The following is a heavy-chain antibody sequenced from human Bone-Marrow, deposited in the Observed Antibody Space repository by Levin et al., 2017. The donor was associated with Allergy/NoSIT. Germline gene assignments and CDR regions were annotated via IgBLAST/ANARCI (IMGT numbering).Heavy chain of an antibody. V-gene: IGHV3-21*01. CDR1: GFAFSSYT. J-gene: IGHJ4*02. Sequence: NAGGSLRLSCAASGFAFSSYTVNWVRQAPGKGPEWVSSISSNSRYIYYADSVKGRFTISRDNVKNSLFLQMTSLTAEDTAVYFCATEPLRFDFGSEAYSHFDYWGLGTLITVSS. D-gene: IGHD3-10*01. CDR2: ISSNSRYI. CDR3: ATEPLRFDFGSEAYSHFDY.